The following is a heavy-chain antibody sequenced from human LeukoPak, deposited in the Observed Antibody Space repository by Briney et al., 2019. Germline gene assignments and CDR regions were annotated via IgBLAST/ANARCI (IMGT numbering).Heavy chain of an antibody. CDR3: ARGWYLGYFDL. CDR2: IYYSGST. CDR1: GGSISSYY. J-gene: IGHJ2*01. Sequence: SETLSLTCTVSGGSISSYYWSWIRQPPGKGLEWIGYIYYSGSTNYNPSLKSRVTISVDRSKNQFSLKLSSVTAADTAVYYCARGWYLGYFDLWGRGTLVTVSS. V-gene: IGHV4-59*12. D-gene: IGHD6-13*01.